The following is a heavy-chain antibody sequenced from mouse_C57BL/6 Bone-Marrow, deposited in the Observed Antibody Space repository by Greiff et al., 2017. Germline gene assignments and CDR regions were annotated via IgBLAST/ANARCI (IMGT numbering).Heavy chain of an antibody. CDR3: ARDYYGLFDY. D-gene: IGHD1-2*01. CDR2: IHPNSGST. CDR1: GYTFTSYW. V-gene: IGHV1-64*01. J-gene: IGHJ2*01. Sequence: QVQLKQPGAELVKPGASVKFSCKASGYTFTSYWMHWVKQRPGQGLEWIGMIHPNSGSTNYNEKFKSKATLTVDKSSSTAYMQLSSLTSEDSAVYYCARDYYGLFDYWGQGTTLTVSS.